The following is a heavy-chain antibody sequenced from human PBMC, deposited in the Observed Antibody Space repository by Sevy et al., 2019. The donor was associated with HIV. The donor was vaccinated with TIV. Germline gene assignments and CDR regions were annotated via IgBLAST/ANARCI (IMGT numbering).Heavy chain of an antibody. CDR2: ISSSSSYI. Sequence: GGSLRLSCAASGFTFSSYSMNWVRQAPGKGLEWVSSISSSSSYIYYVDSVKGRFTISRDNAKNSLYLQMNSLRAEDTAVYYCARDSYDSLDYWGQGTLVTVSS. D-gene: IGHD3-22*01. J-gene: IGHJ4*02. CDR3: ARDSYDSLDY. CDR1: GFTFSSYS. V-gene: IGHV3-21*01.